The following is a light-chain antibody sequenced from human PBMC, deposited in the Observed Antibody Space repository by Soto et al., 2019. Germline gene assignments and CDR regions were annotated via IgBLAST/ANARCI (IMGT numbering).Light chain of an antibody. Sequence: QSVFTQPPSVSAAPGQKVTISCSGSSSNVGSNYVSWYQQLPGTAPKLLIYDNNKRPSGIPDRFSGSKSGTSATLGITGLQTGDEADYYCGTWDNNLNTGVFGCGTQLTVL. J-gene: IGLJ2*01. V-gene: IGLV1-51*01. CDR2: DNN. CDR3: GTWDNNLNTGV. CDR1: SSNVGSNY.